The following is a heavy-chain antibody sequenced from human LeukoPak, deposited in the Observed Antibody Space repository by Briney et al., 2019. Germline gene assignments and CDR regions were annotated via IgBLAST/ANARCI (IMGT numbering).Heavy chain of an antibody. V-gene: IGHV1-8*01. CDR3: ARLKLTYYYGSGSPDAFDI. Sequence: ASVKVSCKASGYTFTSYDINWVRQATGQGLEWMGWMNPNSGNTGYAQKFQGRVTMTRNTSISTAYMELSSLRSEDTAVYYCARLKLTYYYGSGSPDAFDIWGQGTMVTVSS. J-gene: IGHJ3*02. CDR1: GYTFTSYD. D-gene: IGHD3-10*01. CDR2: MNPNSGNT.